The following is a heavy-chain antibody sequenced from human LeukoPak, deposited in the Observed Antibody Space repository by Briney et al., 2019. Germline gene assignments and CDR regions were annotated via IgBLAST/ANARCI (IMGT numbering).Heavy chain of an antibody. CDR2: IYSGGST. CDR3: ARDPGYSSSWSLDAFDI. J-gene: IGHJ3*02. V-gene: IGHV3-66*01. CDR1: GFTVSSNY. D-gene: IGHD6-13*01. Sequence: GGSLRLSCAASGFTVSSNYMSWVRQAPGKGLEWVSVIYSGGSTYYADSVEGRFTISRDNSKNTLYLQMNSLRAEDTAVYYCARDPGYSSSWSLDAFDIWGQGTMVTVSS.